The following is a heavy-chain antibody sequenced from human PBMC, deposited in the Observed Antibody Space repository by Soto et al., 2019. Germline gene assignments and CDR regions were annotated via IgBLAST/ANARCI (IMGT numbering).Heavy chain of an antibody. CDR3: ARVQQQLGNYYYYYGMDV. J-gene: IGHJ6*02. Sequence: APVEVSCNSSGYTLTRYYMHWVRQAPGQGLEWMGIINPSGGSTSYAQKFQGRVTMTRDTSTSTVYMELSSLRSEDTAVYYCARVQQQLGNYYYYYGMDVWGQGTTVTSP. D-gene: IGHD6-13*01. CDR1: GYTLTRYY. V-gene: IGHV1-46*01. CDR2: INPSGGST.